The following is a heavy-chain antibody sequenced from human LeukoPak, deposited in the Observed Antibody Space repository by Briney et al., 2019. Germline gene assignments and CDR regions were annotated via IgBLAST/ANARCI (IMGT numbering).Heavy chain of an antibody. D-gene: IGHD1-26*01. Sequence: ASVKVSCKAPGYTFTSYGISWGRQAPGQGLEWMGWISAYNGNTNYAQKLQGRVTMTTDTSTSTAYMELRSLRSGDTAVYYCARRASGRYFLDYWGQGTLVTVSS. CDR3: ARRASGRYFLDY. J-gene: IGHJ4*02. CDR2: ISAYNGNT. V-gene: IGHV1-18*01. CDR1: GYTFTSYG.